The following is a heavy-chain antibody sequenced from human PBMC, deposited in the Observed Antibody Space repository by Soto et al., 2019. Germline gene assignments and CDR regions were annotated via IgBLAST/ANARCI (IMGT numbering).Heavy chain of an antibody. J-gene: IGHJ4*02. D-gene: IGHD5-12*01. CDR2: TYYRSKWYS. CDR3: AREKGYISGPKNFDY. Sequence: PSQTLSLTCAISGASVSSNSAAWNWIRLSPSRGLEWLGRTYYRSKWYSVYAPSVKSRISIKPDTSKNQFSLKLSSVTAADTAVYYCAREKGYISGPKNFDYWGQGTLVTVSS. V-gene: IGHV6-1*01. CDR1: GASVSSNSAA.